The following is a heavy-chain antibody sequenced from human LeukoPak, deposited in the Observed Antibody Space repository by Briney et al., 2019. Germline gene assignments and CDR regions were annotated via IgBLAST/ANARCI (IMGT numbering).Heavy chain of an antibody. CDR1: GFTFSDAW. CDR2: IKYDGTT. Sequence: GGSLRLSCATSGFTFSDAWLSWVRQAPGKGVEWIGRIKYDGTTDNAAPEQGRLTISRDVSKAKLYLQMNSLKTEDTAIYYCTTVSHFYLGGQGSLVTVSS. CDR3: TTVSHFYL. V-gene: IGHV3-15*01. J-gene: IGHJ4*02. D-gene: IGHD2/OR15-2a*01.